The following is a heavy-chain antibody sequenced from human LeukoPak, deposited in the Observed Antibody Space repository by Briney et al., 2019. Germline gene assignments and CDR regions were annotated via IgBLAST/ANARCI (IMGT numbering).Heavy chain of an antibody. CDR1: RGSLSNYY. J-gene: IGHJ6*03. V-gene: IGHV4-59*12. Sequence: SETLFLTCTVSRGSLSNYYWSWIRQPPGKGLEWIGYISYSGSTNYNPSLKSRVTMSVDTSKNQFSLKLSSVTAADTAVYYCARVFDGGYYYYMDVWGKGNTVTVSS. CDR2: ISYSGST. CDR3: ARVFDGGYYYYMDV. D-gene: IGHD2-21*01.